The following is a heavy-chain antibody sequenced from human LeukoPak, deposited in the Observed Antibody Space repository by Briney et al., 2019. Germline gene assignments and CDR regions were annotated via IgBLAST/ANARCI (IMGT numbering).Heavy chain of an antibody. CDR3: AREGGWNYGSVNWFDP. J-gene: IGHJ5*02. CDR2: MNPNSGNT. D-gene: IGHD1-7*01. Sequence: ASVKVSCKASGCTFTTYDINWVRQATGQGLEWMGWMNPNSGNTGYAQKFQGRVTMTRNTSINTAYMELSSLRSEDTAVYYCAREGGWNYGSVNWFDPWGQGTLVTVSS. V-gene: IGHV1-8*01. CDR1: GCTFTTYD.